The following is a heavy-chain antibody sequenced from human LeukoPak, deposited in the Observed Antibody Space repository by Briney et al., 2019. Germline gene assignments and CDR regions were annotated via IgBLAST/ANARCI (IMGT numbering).Heavy chain of an antibody. CDR1: GFTFSSYN. CDR3: AKDGRAVAGRNWFDP. Sequence: GGSLRLSCATSGFTFSSYNMHWVRQAPGKGLEWVAFIRYDGSNKYYADSVKGRFTISRDNSKNTLYLQMNSLRAEDTAVYYCAKDGRAVAGRNWFDPWGQGTLVTVSS. CDR2: IRYDGSNK. J-gene: IGHJ5*02. V-gene: IGHV3-30*02. D-gene: IGHD6-19*01.